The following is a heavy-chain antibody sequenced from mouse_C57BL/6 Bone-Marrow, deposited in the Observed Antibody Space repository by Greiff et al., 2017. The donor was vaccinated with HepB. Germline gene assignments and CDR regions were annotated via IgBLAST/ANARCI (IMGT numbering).Heavy chain of an antibody. CDR1: GYTFTSYG. D-gene: IGHD1-1*01. Sequence: EVKVVESGAELVRPGSSVKMSCKTSGYTFTSYGINWVKQRPGQGLEWIGYIYIGNGYTEYNEKFKGKATLTSDTSSSTAYMQLSSLTSEDSAIYFCARPHYYGSSYAMDYWGQGTSVTVSS. V-gene: IGHV1-58*01. J-gene: IGHJ4*01. CDR3: ARPHYYGSSYAMDY. CDR2: IYIGNGYT.